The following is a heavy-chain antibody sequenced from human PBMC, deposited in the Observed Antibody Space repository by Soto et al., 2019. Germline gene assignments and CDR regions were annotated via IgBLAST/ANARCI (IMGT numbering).Heavy chain of an antibody. V-gene: IGHV4-34*01. CDR1: GGSFSGYY. J-gene: IGHJ5*02. CDR2: INHSGST. Sequence: SETLSLTCAVYGGSFSGYYWSWIRQPPGKGLEWIGEINHSGSTNYNPSLKSRVTISVDTSKNQFSLKLSSVTAADTAVYYCARGRSGSYYWFDPWGQGTLVTVSS. CDR3: ARGRSGSYYWFDP. D-gene: IGHD1-26*01.